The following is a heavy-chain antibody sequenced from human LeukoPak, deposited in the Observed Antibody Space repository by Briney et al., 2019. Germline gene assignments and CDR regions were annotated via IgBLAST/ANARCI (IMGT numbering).Heavy chain of an antibody. CDR1: GYTFTGYY. CDR3: AREKIWNYYYYGMDV. Sequence: ASVKVSCKASGYTFTGYYMHWVRQAPGQGLEWMGWINPNSGGTNYAQKFQGRVTMTRDTSISTAYMELRSLRSDDTAVYYCAREKIWNYYYYGMDVWGQGTTVTVSS. CDR2: INPNSGGT. V-gene: IGHV1-2*02. J-gene: IGHJ6*02. D-gene: IGHD1-1*01.